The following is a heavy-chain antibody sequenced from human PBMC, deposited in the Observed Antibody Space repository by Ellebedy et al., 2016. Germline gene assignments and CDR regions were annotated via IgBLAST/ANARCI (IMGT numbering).Heavy chain of an antibody. CDR1: GYTFTGYY. CDR3: ARDYGDAFDI. J-gene: IGHJ3*02. D-gene: IGHD4-17*01. CDR2: ISAYNGNT. V-gene: IGHV1-18*04. Sequence: ASVKVSCXASGYTFTGYYMHWVRQAPGQGLEWMGWISAYNGNTNYAQKLQGRVTMTTDTSTSTAYMELRSLRSDDTAVYYCARDYGDAFDIWGQGTMVTVSS.